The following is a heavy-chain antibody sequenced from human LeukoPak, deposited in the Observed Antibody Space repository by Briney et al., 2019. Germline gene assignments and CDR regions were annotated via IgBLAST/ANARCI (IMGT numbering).Heavy chain of an antibody. CDR1: GYSIRSGYQ. CDR3: ARAEINDYNRY. V-gene: IGHV4-38-2*02. D-gene: IGHD4-11*01. J-gene: IGHJ4*02. Sequence: PSETLSLTCNVSGYSIRSGYQWGWIRQAPGRGLEWIGSINYSGRTYDNPSLKSRVTISIDTSKNQIFLKLRSTTAADTAHYYCARAEINDYNRYWGQGILVIVSS. CDR2: INYSGRT.